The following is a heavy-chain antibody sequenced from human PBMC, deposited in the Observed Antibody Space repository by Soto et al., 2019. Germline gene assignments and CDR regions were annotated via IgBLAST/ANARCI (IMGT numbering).Heavy chain of an antibody. V-gene: IGHV1-46*01. Sequence: ASVKVSCKASGYTFTSYYMHWVRQAPGQGLEWMGIINPSGGSTSYAQKFQGRVTMTRGTSTSTVYMELSSLRSEDTAVYYCARGGSSPNYYYYGMDVWGQGTTVTVSS. CDR2: INPSGGST. D-gene: IGHD6-6*01. J-gene: IGHJ6*02. CDR3: ARGGSSPNYYYYGMDV. CDR1: GYTFTSYY.